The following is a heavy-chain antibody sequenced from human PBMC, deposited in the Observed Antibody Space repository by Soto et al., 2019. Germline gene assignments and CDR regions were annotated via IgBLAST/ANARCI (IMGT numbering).Heavy chain of an antibody. CDR3: AKETNIEVDREYYYGMDV. CDR1: GFTFSSYA. CDR2: ISGSGGST. V-gene: IGHV3-23*01. J-gene: IGHJ6*02. D-gene: IGHD6-19*01. Sequence: PGGSLRLSCAASGFTFSSYAMSWVRQAPGKGLEWVSAISGSGGSTYYADSVKGRFTISRDNSKNTLYLQMNSLRAEDTAVYYCAKETNIEVDREYYYGMDVWGQGTTVTVSS.